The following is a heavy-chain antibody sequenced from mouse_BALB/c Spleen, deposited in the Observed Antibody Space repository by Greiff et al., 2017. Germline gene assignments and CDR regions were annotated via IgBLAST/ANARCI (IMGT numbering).Heavy chain of an antibody. D-gene: IGHD1-1*01. CDR2: ISYSGST. J-gene: IGHJ1*01. V-gene: IGHV3-2*02. CDR1: GYSITSDYA. Sequence: EVQLVESGPGLVKPSQSLSLTCTVTGYSITSDYAWNWIRQFPGNKLEWMGYISYSGSTSYNPSLKSRISITRDTSKNQFFLQLNSVTTEDTATYYCARGSYWYFDVWGAGTTVTVSS. CDR3: ARGSYWYFDV.